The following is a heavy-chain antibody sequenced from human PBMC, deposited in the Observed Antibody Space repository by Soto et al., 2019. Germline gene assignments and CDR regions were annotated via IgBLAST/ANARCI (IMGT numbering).Heavy chain of an antibody. D-gene: IGHD3-22*01. CDR3: AKSYYYDSSGSIMDV. CDR2: ISYDGYNK. Sequence: PRGSLRLSCAASGFTFSSYGMHWVRQTPAKGLEWVAVISYDGYNKYYADSVKGRFTISRDNSKNTLYLQMNGLRAEDTAVYYCAKSYYYDSSGSIMDVWGQGTTVTVSS. CDR1: GFTFSSYG. J-gene: IGHJ6*02. V-gene: IGHV3-30*18.